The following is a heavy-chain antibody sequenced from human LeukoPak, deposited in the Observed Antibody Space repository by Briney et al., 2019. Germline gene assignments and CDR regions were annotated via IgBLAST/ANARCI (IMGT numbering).Heavy chain of an antibody. CDR1: GGSISSYY. Sequence: KPSETLSLTCTVSGGSISSYYWSWLRQPPGKGLEWIGYIYTSGSTNYNPSLESRVTISVDTSKNQFSLKLSSVTAADTAVYYCARRHYPGTMDVWGKGTTVTVSS. J-gene: IGHJ6*03. CDR2: IYTSGST. D-gene: IGHD1-26*01. CDR3: ARRHYPGTMDV. V-gene: IGHV4-4*09.